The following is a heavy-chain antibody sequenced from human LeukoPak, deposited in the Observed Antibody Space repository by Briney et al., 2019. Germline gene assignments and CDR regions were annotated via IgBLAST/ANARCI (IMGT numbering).Heavy chain of an antibody. V-gene: IGHV3-7*01. D-gene: IGHD3-22*01. CDR1: GFTFTSYW. J-gene: IGHJ4*02. CDR2: INQDGSVK. Sequence: GGSLRLSCAASGFTFTSYWMSWVRQAPGKGLEWVGNINQDGSVKFYVDSVKGRFTISRDNAKSSLYLQMNSLRAEDTAVYYCATSRDSSGVDWGQGNLVTVSS. CDR3: ATSRDSSGVD.